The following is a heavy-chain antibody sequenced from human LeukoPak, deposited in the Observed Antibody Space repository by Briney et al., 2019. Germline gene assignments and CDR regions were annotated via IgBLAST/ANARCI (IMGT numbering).Heavy chain of an antibody. CDR2: IDANTGNP. Sequence: GPVKVSCNASGYTFTIYSMNWVRQAPGQGLEWMGWIDANTGNPTYFQGFTGRFVFSLDTSVSTAYLQISSLKAEDTAVYYCAKDTWDYWGQGTLVTVSS. CDR3: AKDTWDY. V-gene: IGHV7-4-1*02. J-gene: IGHJ4*02. CDR1: GYTFTIYS.